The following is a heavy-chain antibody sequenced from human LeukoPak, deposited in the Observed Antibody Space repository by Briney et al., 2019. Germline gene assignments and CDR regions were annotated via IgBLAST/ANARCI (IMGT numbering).Heavy chain of an antibody. V-gene: IGHV4-39*07. D-gene: IGHD3-16*02. J-gene: IGHJ4*02. CDR3: AGGGGVIVIGY. Sequence: SQTLSLTCAVSGGSISSGAYYWGWIRQPPGKGLEWIGSIYYSGSTYYNPSLKSRVTISVDTSKNQFSLKLSSVTAADTAVYYCAGGGGVIVIGYWGQGTLVTVSS. CDR1: GGSISSGAYY. CDR2: IYYSGST.